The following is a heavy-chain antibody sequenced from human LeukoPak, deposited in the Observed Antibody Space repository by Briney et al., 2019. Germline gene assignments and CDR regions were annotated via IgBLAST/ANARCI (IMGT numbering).Heavy chain of an antibody. V-gene: IGHV4-34*01. Sequence: SETLSLTCALYGGSFSGYYWSWIRQPPGKGLEWIGEINLSGSTNYNPSLRSRVTISVETSKNQFSLKLSSVTAADTAVYYCARGRTIVATPQSLYYFDYWGQGTLITVSS. D-gene: IGHD5-12*01. CDR2: INLSGST. CDR3: ARGRTIVATPQSLYYFDY. J-gene: IGHJ4*02. CDR1: GGSFSGYY.